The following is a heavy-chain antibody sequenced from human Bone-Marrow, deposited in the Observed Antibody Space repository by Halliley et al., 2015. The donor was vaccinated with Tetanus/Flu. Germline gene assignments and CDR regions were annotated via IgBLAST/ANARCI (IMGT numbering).Heavy chain of an antibody. CDR2: IYYSGST. J-gene: IGHJ4*02. D-gene: IGHD6-19*01. V-gene: IGHV4-61*07. CDR3: ARQGGGWN. Sequence: PPGKGLEWIGYIYYSGSTNYNPSLKSRVTIPIDTSKKQFSLKLSSVTAADTAVYYCARQGGGWNWGQGTQVTVSS.